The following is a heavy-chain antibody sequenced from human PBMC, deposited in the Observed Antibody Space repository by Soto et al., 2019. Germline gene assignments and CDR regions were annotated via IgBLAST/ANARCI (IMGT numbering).Heavy chain of an antibody. CDR1: GFTFSSYA. D-gene: IGHD6-6*01. Sequence: GGSLRLSCAASGFTFSSYAMHWVRQAPGKGLEWVAVISYDGSNKYYADSVKGRFTISRDNSKNTLYLQMNSLRAEDTAVYYCARSSSIAARPSGVGYWGQGTLVTVSS. J-gene: IGHJ4*02. V-gene: IGHV3-30-3*01. CDR3: ARSSSIAARPSGVGY. CDR2: ISYDGSNK.